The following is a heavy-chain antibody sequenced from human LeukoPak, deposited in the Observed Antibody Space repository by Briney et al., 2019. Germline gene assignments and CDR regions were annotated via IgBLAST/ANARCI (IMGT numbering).Heavy chain of an antibody. CDR3: ARQNSGARLNV. Sequence: SETLSLTCTVSGDSMSSYYWSWIRQPPGKGLEWIGHIYYSGSTDYNPSLKSRLTVSVDTSKNQFSLQLSSVTAADTAVYFCARQNSGARLNVWGQGTTVTVSS. J-gene: IGHJ6*02. V-gene: IGHV4-59*08. CDR1: GDSMSSYY. D-gene: IGHD6-25*01. CDR2: IYYSGST.